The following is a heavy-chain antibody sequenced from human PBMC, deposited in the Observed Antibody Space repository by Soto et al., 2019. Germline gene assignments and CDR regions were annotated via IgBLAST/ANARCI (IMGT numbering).Heavy chain of an antibody. CDR1: GFTFDDYT. J-gene: IGHJ6*02. D-gene: IGHD6-19*01. Sequence: PGGSLRLSCAASGFTFDDYTMHWVRQAPGKGLEWVSLISWDGGSTYYADPVKGRFTISGDNSKNSLYLQMNSLRTEDTALYYCAKDHYAVAGTGGMDVWGQGTTVTVSS. CDR3: AKDHYAVAGTGGMDV. CDR2: ISWDGGST. V-gene: IGHV3-43*01.